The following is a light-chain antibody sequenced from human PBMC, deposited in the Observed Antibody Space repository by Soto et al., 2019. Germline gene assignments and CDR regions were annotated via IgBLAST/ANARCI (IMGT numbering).Light chain of an antibody. Sequence: QSSLTQPPSVSGAAGQRVTISCTGSSSNIGAGYDVHWYQQLPGTAPKLLIYGNSNRPSGVPDRFSGSKSGTSASLAITGLQAEDEADYYCQSYDSSLRGTVFGTGTKV. CDR2: GNS. J-gene: IGLJ1*01. CDR3: QSYDSSLRGTV. V-gene: IGLV1-40*01. CDR1: SSNIGAGYD.